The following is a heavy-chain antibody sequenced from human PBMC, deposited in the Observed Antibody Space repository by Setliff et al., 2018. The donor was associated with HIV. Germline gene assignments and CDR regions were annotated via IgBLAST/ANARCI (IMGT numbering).Heavy chain of an antibody. CDR3: VRERRTPSYSTSSGRTFQYNMDV. D-gene: IGHD2-21*01. CDR1: GGFFSSTNW. CDR2: IYHTGSA. J-gene: IGHJ6*03. V-gene: IGHV4-4*02. Sequence: SETLSLTCAVSGGFFSSTNWWGWVRQSPGKGLEWIGEIYHTGSANYNPSLTGRVIISGDKSKNQFSLKLKSVTAADTALYFCVRERRTPSYSTSSGRTFQYNMDVWGKGTTVTVSS.